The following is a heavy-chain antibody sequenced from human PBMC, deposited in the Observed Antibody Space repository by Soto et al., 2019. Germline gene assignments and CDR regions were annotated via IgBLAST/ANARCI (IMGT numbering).Heavy chain of an antibody. CDR2: IWYDGSRK. Sequence: QVQLVESGGGVVQPGGSLRLSCAASGFTFSSYAMHWVRQAPGKGLEWMAVIWYDGSRKHYADSLKGRFTISRDNPNNTLYLEMNSLRVEDTAVYYCARGIHYYESHGYGPGAYWGQGTLVSVSS. J-gene: IGHJ4*02. V-gene: IGHV3-33*01. D-gene: IGHD3-22*01. CDR1: GFTFSSYA. CDR3: ARGIHYYESHGYGPGAY.